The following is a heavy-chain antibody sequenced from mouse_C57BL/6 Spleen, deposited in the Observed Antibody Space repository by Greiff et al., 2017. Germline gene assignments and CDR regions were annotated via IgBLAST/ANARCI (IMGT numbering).Heavy chain of an antibody. D-gene: IGHD3-3*01. CDR1: GYTFTTYP. Sequence: VQLQQSGAELVKPGASVKMSCTASGYTFTTYPIAWMKQNHGKSLVWIGNFPPYNDDTKYNEKFKGKATLTVAKSSSTVDLKHSRLTSDEAAVEYWAGGGDAYAYWGQGTLVTVSA. J-gene: IGHJ3*01. CDR2: FPPYNDDT. V-gene: IGHV1-47*01. CDR3: AGGGDAYAY.